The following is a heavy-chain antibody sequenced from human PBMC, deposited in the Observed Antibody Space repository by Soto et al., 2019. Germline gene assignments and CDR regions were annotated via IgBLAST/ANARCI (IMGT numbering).Heavy chain of an antibody. CDR3: ARANTVTTDFDY. CDR1: GFIFSNFG. Sequence: SGGSLRLSCVASGFIFSNFGMHWVRQAPGKGLEWVAVISSDEKIKQYADSVRGRFAISRDNSKNTLYLQMTSLRAEDTAVYSCARANTVTTDFDYWGQGTLVTVSS. D-gene: IGHD4-17*01. J-gene: IGHJ4*02. CDR2: ISSDEKIK. V-gene: IGHV3-33*01.